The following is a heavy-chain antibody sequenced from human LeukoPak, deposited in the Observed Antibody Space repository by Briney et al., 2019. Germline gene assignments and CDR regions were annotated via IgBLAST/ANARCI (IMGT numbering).Heavy chain of an antibody. V-gene: IGHV3-30*02. D-gene: IGHD5-12*01. CDR1: GFTFSSYG. CDR3: AKGSGYGAQYYYYYMDV. Sequence: GGSLRLSCAASGFTFSSYGMHWVRQAPGKGLEWVAFIRYDVSNKYYADSVKGRFTISRDNSKNTLYLHVNSLRPEDTAVYYCAKGSGYGAQYYYYYMDVWGKGTTVTISS. J-gene: IGHJ6*03. CDR2: IRYDVSNK.